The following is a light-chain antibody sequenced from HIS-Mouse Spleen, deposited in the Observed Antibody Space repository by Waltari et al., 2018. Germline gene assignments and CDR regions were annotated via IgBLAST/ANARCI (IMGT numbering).Light chain of an antibody. CDR3: CSYAGSSTWV. CDR1: SSDVVSYNL. Sequence: QSALTQPASVSGSPGQSITISCTGTSSDVVSYNLVSWYQQHPGTAPKLMIYEGSKRPSGVSNRFSGSKSGNTASLTISGLQAEDEADYYCCSYAGSSTWVFGGGTKLTVL. J-gene: IGLJ3*02. CDR2: EGS. V-gene: IGLV2-23*01.